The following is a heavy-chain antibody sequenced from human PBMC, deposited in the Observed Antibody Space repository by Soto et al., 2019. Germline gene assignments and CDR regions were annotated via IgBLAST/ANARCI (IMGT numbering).Heavy chain of an antibody. CDR1: EFIFSKFD. V-gene: IGHV3-30-3*01. CDR3: AREGAVSAAIGHYYYGMDV. D-gene: IGHD2-2*02. Sequence: VQLVESGGGVVQPGRSLRLSCAASEFIFSKFDMHWVRQAPGKGLEWVAVISYDGNRKYYADCVKGRFSISRDNSENTLSLQINSLRAEDTAVYYCAREGAVSAAIGHYYYGMDVWGLGTTVTVTS. CDR2: ISYDGNRK. J-gene: IGHJ6*02.